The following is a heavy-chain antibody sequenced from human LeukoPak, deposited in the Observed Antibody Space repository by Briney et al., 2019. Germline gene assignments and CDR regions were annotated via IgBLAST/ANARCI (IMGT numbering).Heavy chain of an antibody. Sequence: GRSLRLSCAASGFSFSSYGMSWVRQAPGKGLEWVSSISASGGSTYYADSVKGHFTISRDNSKNTLYLQMNSLRAEDTAVYYCAKEGDYCSSTICYADYWGQGTLVTVSS. J-gene: IGHJ4*02. V-gene: IGHV3-23*01. CDR3: AKEGDYCSSTICYADY. D-gene: IGHD2-2*01. CDR1: GFSFSSYG. CDR2: ISASGGST.